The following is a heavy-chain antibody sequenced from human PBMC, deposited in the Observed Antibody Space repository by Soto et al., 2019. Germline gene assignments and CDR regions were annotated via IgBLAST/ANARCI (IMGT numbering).Heavy chain of an antibody. CDR1: GYTFTNYD. Sequence: QVQLVQSGAEVKEPGASVKVSCQASGYTFTNYDITWGRQAPGQGLEWMGGMSVHRGNTNYAQILRGRVTMTADTSTSTAYMKLRSLRSDDTAVYYCLRDPGSAMFDHCGQGTLVTVST. J-gene: IGHJ4*02. CDR2: MSVHRGNT. V-gene: IGHV1-18*04. CDR3: LRDPGSAMFDH.